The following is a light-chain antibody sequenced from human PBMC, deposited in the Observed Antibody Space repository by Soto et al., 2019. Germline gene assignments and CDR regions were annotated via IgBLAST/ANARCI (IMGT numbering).Light chain of an antibody. CDR3: MQAHQTPPMFT. Sequence: IVMTQSPLSLTVTPGEPASISCRSSQSLLHNNGHNWLDWFVQKPGQSPQILIYLGSNRASGVPDRLSGSGSGTDFTLKISRVEAEDVGVYYCMQAHQTPPMFTFGQGTKPEI. CDR2: LGS. V-gene: IGKV2-28*01. J-gene: IGKJ2*01. CDR1: QSLLHNNGHNW.